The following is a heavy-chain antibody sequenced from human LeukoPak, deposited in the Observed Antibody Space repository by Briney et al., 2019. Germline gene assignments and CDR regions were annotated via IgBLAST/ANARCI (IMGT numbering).Heavy chain of an antibody. Sequence: GGSLRLSCAASGFTFSSYSMNWVRQAPGKGLEWVSAISGSGGSTYYADSVKGRFTISRDNSKNTLYLQMNSLRAEDTAVYYCAKERGWELSFDYWGQGTLVTVSS. CDR2: ISGSGGST. CDR1: GFTFSSYS. CDR3: AKERGWELSFDY. J-gene: IGHJ4*02. V-gene: IGHV3-23*01. D-gene: IGHD1-26*01.